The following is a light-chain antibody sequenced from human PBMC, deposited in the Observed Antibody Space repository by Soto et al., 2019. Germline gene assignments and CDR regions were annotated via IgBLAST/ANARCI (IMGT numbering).Light chain of an antibody. J-gene: IGLJ2*01. CDR1: SSDVGGYNY. CDR2: DVS. V-gene: IGLV2-14*01. Sequence: QSALTQPASVSGSPGQSITISCTGTSSDVGGYNYVSWYQQHPGKAPKLMIYDVSNRPLGVSNRFSGSKSGNTASLTISGLQAEDEAYYYCSSYTTSGSLVFGGGTKLTLL. CDR3: SSYTTSGSLV.